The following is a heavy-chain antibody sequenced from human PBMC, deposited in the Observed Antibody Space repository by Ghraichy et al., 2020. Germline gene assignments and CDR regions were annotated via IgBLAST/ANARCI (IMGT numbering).Heavy chain of an antibody. CDR3: ARDQPPYYDFWSGYFGGPDY. V-gene: IGHV3-33*01. Sequence: GESLNISCAASGFTFSSYGMHWVRQAPGKGLEWVAVIWYDGSNKYYADSVKGRFTISRDNSKNTLYLQMNSLRAEDTAVYYCARDQPPYYDFWSGYFGGPDYWGQGTLVTVSS. D-gene: IGHD3-3*01. CDR2: IWYDGSNK. J-gene: IGHJ4*02. CDR1: GFTFSSYG.